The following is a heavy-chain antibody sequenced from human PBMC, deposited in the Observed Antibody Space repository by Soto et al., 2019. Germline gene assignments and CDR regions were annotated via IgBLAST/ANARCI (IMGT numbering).Heavy chain of an antibody. Sequence: PSETLSLTCTVSGGSISSYYWSWIRQPPGKGLEWIGYIYYSGSTNYNPSLKSRVTISVDTSKNQLSLKLSSVTAADTAVYYCARWDIVVYGMDVWGQGTTVTVSS. V-gene: IGHV4-59*01. CDR2: IYYSGST. CDR3: ARWDIVVYGMDV. CDR1: GGSISSYY. J-gene: IGHJ6*02. D-gene: IGHD2-15*01.